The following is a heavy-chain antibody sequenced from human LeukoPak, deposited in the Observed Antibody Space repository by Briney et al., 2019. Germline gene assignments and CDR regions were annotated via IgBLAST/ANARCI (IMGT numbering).Heavy chain of an antibody. D-gene: IGHD3-22*01. J-gene: IGHJ5*01. V-gene: IGHV5-51*01. CDR1: GYSFTSYW. CDR3: ARHGGYNYYDSSGYYTNWFDS. Sequence: GESLKISCKGSGYSFTSYWIGWVRQMPGKGLEWMGIIYPGDPDTRYSPSFQGQVTISADKSISTAYLQWSSLKASDTAMYYCARHGGYNYYDSSGYYTNWFDSWGLGTLVTVSS. CDR2: IYPGDPDT.